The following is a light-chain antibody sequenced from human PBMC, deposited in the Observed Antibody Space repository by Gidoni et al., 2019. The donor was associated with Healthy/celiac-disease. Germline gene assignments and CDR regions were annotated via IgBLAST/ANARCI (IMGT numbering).Light chain of an antibody. CDR2: SNN. CDR3: AAWDDSLNGVV. J-gene: IGLJ2*01. CDR1: RSNIGSNT. V-gene: IGLV1-44*01. Sequence: QSVLPQPPSAYGTPGQRVTISCAGSRSNIGSNTVNWYQQLPGTAPKLLIYSNNQRPSGVPDRFSGSKSGTSASLAISGLQSEDEADYYCAAWDDSLNGVVFGGGTKLTVL.